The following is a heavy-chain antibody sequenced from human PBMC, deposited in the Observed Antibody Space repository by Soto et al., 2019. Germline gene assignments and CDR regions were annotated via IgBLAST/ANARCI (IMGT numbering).Heavy chain of an antibody. CDR1: GFTFSSYS. Sequence: PGGSLRLSCATSGFTFSSYSMNWVRQAPGKGLEWVSSISSSSSYIYYADSVKGRFTISRDNAKNSLYLQMNSLRAEDTAVYYCATDLFIGALPSGPLDPCGQGTLVTVYS. D-gene: IGHD1-26*01. CDR3: ATDLFIGALPSGPLDP. V-gene: IGHV3-21*01. CDR2: ISSSSSYI. J-gene: IGHJ5*02.